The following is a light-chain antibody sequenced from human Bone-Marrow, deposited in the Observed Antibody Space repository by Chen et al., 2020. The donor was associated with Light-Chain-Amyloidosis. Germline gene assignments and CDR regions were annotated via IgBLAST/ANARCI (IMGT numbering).Light chain of an antibody. CDR2: GSS. V-gene: IGKV3-20*01. J-gene: IGKJ4*01. CDR3: QQYGTSPLT. CDR1: QTISRNY. Sequence: EIVLTQSPGTLSLSPGEGANLSCRASQTISRNYLSWYQQKVGQAPRLLIYGSSSRATGIPDRFPGSGSGTDFTLTINRLEPEDFAMYYCQQYGTSPLTFGGGTKVEIK.